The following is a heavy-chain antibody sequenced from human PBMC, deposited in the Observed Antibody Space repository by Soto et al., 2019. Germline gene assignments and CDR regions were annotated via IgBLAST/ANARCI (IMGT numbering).Heavy chain of an antibody. D-gene: IGHD4-4*01. CDR1: GFTISSYA. V-gene: IGHV3-23*01. CDR3: AKDRPDYSNYYYYGMDV. CDR2: ISGSGGST. J-gene: IGHJ6*02. Sequence: GGSLRLSCAASGFTISSYAMSWVRQAPGKGLEWVSAISGSGGSTYYADSVKGRFTISRDNSKNTLYLQMNSLRAEDTAVYYCAKDRPDYSNYYYYGMDVWGQGTTVTVSS.